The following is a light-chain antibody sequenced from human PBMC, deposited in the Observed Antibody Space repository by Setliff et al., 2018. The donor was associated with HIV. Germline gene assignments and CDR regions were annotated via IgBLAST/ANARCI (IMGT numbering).Light chain of an antibody. CDR3: LLYFGGIWV. CDR1: TGGVTSGNY. V-gene: IGLV7-43*01. J-gene: IGLJ3*02. Sequence: QAVVTQEPSLTVFPGGTLTLTCGSSTGGVTSGNYPNWFQQKPGQAPRALIYSTNKRHSWTPGRFSGSLLGGKAALSLSGVQPEDEARYYCLLYFGGIWVFGGGTKVTV. CDR2: STN.